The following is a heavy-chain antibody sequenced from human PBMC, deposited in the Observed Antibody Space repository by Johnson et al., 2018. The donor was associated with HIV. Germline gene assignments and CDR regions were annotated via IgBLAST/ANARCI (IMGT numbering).Heavy chain of an antibody. V-gene: IGHV3-30-3*01. CDR1: GFTFSSYA. J-gene: IGHJ3*02. CDR2: ISYAGSNK. D-gene: IGHD6-19*01. Sequence: QVQLVESGGGLVQPGGSLKLSCAASGFTFSSYAMHWVRQAPGKGLEWVAVISYAGSNKFYADSVKGRFTISRDNSKNTLYLQMNSLSAEDTAVYYCAREAGGEAVAGPEMDAFDIWGQGTMVTVSS. CDR3: AREAGGEAVAGPEMDAFDI.